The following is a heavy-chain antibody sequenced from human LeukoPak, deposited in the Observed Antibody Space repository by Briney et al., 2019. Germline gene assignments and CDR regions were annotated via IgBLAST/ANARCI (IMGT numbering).Heavy chain of an antibody. CDR3: ARELRPYDILTGYVL. CDR1: GLTFSSYE. D-gene: IGHD3-9*01. V-gene: IGHV3-48*03. J-gene: IGHJ4*02. Sequence: GGSLRLSCAASGLTFSSYEMNWVRQAPGKGLEWVSYISSSGSTIYYADSVKGRFTISRDNAKNSLYLQMNSLRAEDTAVYYCARELRPYDILTGYVLWGQGTLVTVSS. CDR2: ISSSGSTI.